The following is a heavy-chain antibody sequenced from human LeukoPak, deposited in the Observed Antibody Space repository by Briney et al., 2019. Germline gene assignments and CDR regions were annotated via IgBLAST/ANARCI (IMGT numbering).Heavy chain of an antibody. Sequence: GGSLRLSCAAFGFTFSSHGMNWVRQAPGKGLEWVSGIIPSGHTTYYADSVRGRFTISRDNSKNTLYLQMNSLRAEDTAVYYCAKGDDSSGYYPSPFDYWGQGTLVTVSS. V-gene: IGHV3-23*01. D-gene: IGHD3-22*01. J-gene: IGHJ4*02. CDR3: AKGDDSSGYYPSPFDY. CDR1: GFTFSSHG. CDR2: IIPSGHTT.